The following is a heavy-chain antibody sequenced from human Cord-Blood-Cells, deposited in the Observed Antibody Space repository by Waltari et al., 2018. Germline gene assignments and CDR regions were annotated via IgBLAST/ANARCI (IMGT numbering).Heavy chain of an antibody. D-gene: IGHD5-12*01. Sequence: QVQLVQSGAEVKKPGASVKVSCKVSGYTLTELSMHWVRQAPGKGLEWMGGFDPEEGETMYAQKFQGRVTRTEDTSTDTAYMELSSLRSEDTAVYYCATVGNRAALRFPDYWGQGTLVTVSS. CDR1: GYTLTELS. J-gene: IGHJ4*02. CDR2: FDPEEGET. V-gene: IGHV1-24*01. CDR3: ATVGNRAALRFPDY.